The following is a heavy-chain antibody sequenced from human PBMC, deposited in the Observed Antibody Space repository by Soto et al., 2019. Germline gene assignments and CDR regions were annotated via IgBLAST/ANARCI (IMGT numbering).Heavy chain of an antibody. CDR1: GFSFSNYG. J-gene: IGHJ4*02. D-gene: IGHD2-8*01. Sequence: GGSLRLSCAASGFSFSNYGMHWVRQAPGKGLEWVAVISYDGSSKYHADSVKGRFTISRDNSKNTLHLQMDSLRAEDTAVYYCSKDRRGGRAVLDSWGQGTPITVSS. CDR2: ISYDGSSK. CDR3: SKDRRGGRAVLDS. V-gene: IGHV3-30*18.